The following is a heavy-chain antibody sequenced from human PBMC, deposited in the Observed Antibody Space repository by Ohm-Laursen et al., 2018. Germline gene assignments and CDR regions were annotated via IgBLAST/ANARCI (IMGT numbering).Heavy chain of an antibody. V-gene: IGHV3-7*01. CDR1: GFTFSSYW. D-gene: IGHD4-17*01. CDR2: IKQDGSEK. J-gene: IGHJ3*02. Sequence: SLRLSCSAPGFTFSSYWMSWVRQAPGKGLEWVANIKQDGSEKYYVDSVKGRFTISRDNAKNSLYLQMNSLRAEDTAVYYCARERTPSGDSDAFDIWGQGTMVTVSS. CDR3: ARERTPSGDSDAFDI.